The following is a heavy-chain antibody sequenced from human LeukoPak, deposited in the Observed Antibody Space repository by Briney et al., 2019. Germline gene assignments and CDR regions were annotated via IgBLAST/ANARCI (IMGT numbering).Heavy chain of an antibody. CDR3: ARAINGNFVFDI. J-gene: IGHJ3*02. CDR2: INFDGSTT. CDR1: GFSFA. V-gene: IGHV3-74*01. D-gene: IGHD4-23*01. Sequence: GGSLRLSCAASGFSFAMHWVRQAPGKGLVWVSRINFDGSTTTYADSVKGRFNISRDNAKNTLYLQMNSLRAEDTAVYYCARAINGNFVFDIWDQGTVVTVSS.